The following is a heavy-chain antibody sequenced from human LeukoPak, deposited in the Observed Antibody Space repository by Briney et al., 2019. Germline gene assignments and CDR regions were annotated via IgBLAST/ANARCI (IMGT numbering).Heavy chain of an antibody. V-gene: IGHV3-66*01. D-gene: IGHD6-13*01. CDR3: ARDLGSSWYIGGGFDY. CDR2: IYSGGST. J-gene: IGHJ4*02. CDR1: GFTVSSNY. Sequence: GGSLRLSCAASGFTVSSNYMSWVRRAPGKGLEWVSIIYSGGSTYYAESVKGRFTISRDNSKNTLYLQMNSLRGEDTAVYYCARDLGSSWYIGGGFDYWGQGTLVTVSS.